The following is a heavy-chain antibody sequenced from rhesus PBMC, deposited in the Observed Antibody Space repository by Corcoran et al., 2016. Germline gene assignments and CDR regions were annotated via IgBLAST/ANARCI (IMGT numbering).Heavy chain of an antibody. CDR3: ARSGYCSGIYCYAYFEF. J-gene: IGHJ1*01. D-gene: IGHD2-27*01. V-gene: IGHV4-65*01. CDR1: GGSVSSSNW. Sequence: QVQLQESGPGLVKPSETLSLTCAVSGGSVSSSNWWSWIRQPPGKGLEWIGYFSGSSGSTYYNPSPMSRVTISTYTSKNQFSLKLSSVTAADTAVYYCARSGYCSGIYCYAYFEFWGQGALVTVSS. CDR2: FSGSSGST.